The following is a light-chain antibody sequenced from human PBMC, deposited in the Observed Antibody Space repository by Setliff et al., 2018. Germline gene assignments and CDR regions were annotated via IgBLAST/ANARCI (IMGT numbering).Light chain of an antibody. J-gene: IGLJ2*01. CDR3: LSYTSETTHAL. CDR1: NSDVGGYNY. V-gene: IGLV2-14*03. Sequence: QSALTQPAAVSGSPGQPITISCAGTNSDVGGYNYVSWYQQHPNKAPKLMIYEVTKRPSGVSDRFSGSKSGNTASLTISGLQAEDEADYYCLSYTSETTHALFAGGTKITVL. CDR2: EVT.